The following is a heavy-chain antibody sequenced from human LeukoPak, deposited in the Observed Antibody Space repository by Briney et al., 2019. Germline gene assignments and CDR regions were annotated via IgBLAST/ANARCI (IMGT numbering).Heavy chain of an antibody. Sequence: PGGSLRLSCAASGFTFSSYEMNWVRQAPGKGLEWVSYISSSGSTIYYADSVKGRFTISRDNAKNSLYMQMNSLRAEDTAVYYCARDAPGYCSSTSCYAPFDYWGQGTLVTVSS. V-gene: IGHV3-48*03. CDR1: GFTFSSYE. D-gene: IGHD2-2*01. J-gene: IGHJ4*02. CDR2: ISSSGSTI. CDR3: ARDAPGYCSSTSCYAPFDY.